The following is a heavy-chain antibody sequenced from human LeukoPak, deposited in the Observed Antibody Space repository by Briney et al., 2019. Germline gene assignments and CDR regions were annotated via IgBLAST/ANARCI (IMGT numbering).Heavy chain of an antibody. V-gene: IGHV4-30-4*01. D-gene: IGHD5-12*01. CDR1: GGSISSGDYY. CDR2: IYYSGST. CDR3: ARVGSGYDYVIDY. J-gene: IGHJ4*02. Sequence: PSETLSLTCTVSGGSISSGDYYWSWIRQPPGKGLEWIGYIYYSGSTYYNPSLKSRVTISVDTSKNQFSLKLSSVTAADTAVYYCARVGSGYDYVIDYRGQGTLVTVSS.